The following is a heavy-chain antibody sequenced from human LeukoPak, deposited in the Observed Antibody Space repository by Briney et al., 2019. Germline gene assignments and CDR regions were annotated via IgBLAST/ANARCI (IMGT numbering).Heavy chain of an antibody. CDR2: IYSGGST. J-gene: IGHJ4*02. D-gene: IGHD5-12*01. Sequence: GGSLRLSCAASGFTVSSNYMSWVRQAPGKGLEWVSVIYSGGSTYYADSVKGRFTISRDNAKNPLYLQMNSLRDEDTAVYYCARDGGYSGYELDYWGQGTLVTVSS. V-gene: IGHV3-53*01. CDR3: ARDGGYSGYELDY. CDR1: GFTVSSNY.